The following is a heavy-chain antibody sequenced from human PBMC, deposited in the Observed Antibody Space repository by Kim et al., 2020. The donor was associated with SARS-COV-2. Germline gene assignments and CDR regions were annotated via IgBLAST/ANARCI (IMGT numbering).Heavy chain of an antibody. D-gene: IGHD3-10*01. CDR3: ATSRGAYYYGSGSSYYYYYYGMDV. J-gene: IGHJ6*02. V-gene: IGHV1-69*13. Sequence: SVKVSCKASGGTFSSYAISWVRQAPGQGLEWMGGIIPIFGTANYAQKFQGRVTITADESTSTAYMELSSLRSEDTAVYYCATSRGAYYYGSGSSYYYYYYGMDVWGQGTTLTVSS. CDR2: IIPIFGTA. CDR1: GGTFSSYA.